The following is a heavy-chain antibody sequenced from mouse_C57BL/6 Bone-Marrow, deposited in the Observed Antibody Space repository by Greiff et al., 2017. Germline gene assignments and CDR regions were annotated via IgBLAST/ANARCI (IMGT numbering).Heavy chain of an antibody. CDR2: IDPENGDT. Sequence: VQLQQSGAELVRPGASVKLSCTASGFNIKDDYMHWVKQRPEQGLEWIGWIDPENGDTEYASKFQGKATITAATSSNTAYLQLSSLTSEDTSVYYCTPTVVAKGGYWGQGTTLTVSS. CDR3: TPTVVAKGGY. D-gene: IGHD1-1*01. CDR1: GFNIKDDY. J-gene: IGHJ2*01. V-gene: IGHV14-4*01.